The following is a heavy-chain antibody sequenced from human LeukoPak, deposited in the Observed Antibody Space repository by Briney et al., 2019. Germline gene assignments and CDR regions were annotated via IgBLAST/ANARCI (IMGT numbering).Heavy chain of an antibody. CDR2: ISGSGGST. Sequence: GGSLRLPCAASGFTFSSYAMSWVRQAPGKGLEWVSAISGSGGSTYYADSVKGRFTISKDNAKNTLYLLMNSLRAEDTAVYYCARDSVEWYIFDYWGQGTLVTVSS. CDR1: GFTFSSYA. D-gene: IGHD3-3*01. CDR3: ARDSVEWYIFDY. V-gene: IGHV3-23*01. J-gene: IGHJ4*02.